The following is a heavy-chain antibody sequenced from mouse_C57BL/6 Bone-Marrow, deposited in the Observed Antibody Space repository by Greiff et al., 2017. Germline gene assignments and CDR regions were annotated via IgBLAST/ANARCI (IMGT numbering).Heavy chain of an antibody. V-gene: IGHV5-9-1*02. CDR1: GFTFSSYA. CDR2: ISSGGDYI. CDR3: TRDDGYSFYAMDY. Sequence: EVKLVESGEGLVKPGGSLKLSCAASGFTFSSYAMSWVRQTPEKRLEWVAYISSGGDYIYYADTVKGRFPISRDNARNTLYLQMSSLKSEDTAMYYCTRDDGYSFYAMDYWGQGTSVTVSS. D-gene: IGHD2-3*01. J-gene: IGHJ4*01.